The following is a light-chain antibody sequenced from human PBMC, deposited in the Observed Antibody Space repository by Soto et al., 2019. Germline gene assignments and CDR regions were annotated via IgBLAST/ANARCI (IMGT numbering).Light chain of an antibody. CDR2: DAS. J-gene: IGKJ1*01. Sequence: IVITQSPVTQSPLPVERATLSCKASQSVGKYLVWYQQKPGQAHRLLIYDASNRATGIPARFSGSGSGTDFTLTISSLEPQDLAVYYCQQRGNRPPWTFGQGTKVDIK. V-gene: IGKV3-11*01. CDR3: QQRGNRPPWT. CDR1: QSVGKY.